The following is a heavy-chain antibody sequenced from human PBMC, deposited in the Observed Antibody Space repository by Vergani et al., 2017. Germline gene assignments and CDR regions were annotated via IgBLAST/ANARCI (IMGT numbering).Heavy chain of an antibody. CDR3: ARSWVRGVPFY. J-gene: IGHJ4*02. V-gene: IGHV4-39*01. D-gene: IGHD3-10*01. CDR2: ISDSGNT. CDR1: GDSISNNPYY. Sequence: QLQLQESGPGLVRPSETLSLTCTVSGDSISNNPYYWGWIRQPPGKGLEWIGSISDSGNTYYNPSLKSRVTISVDTSKNQFSVKLPSVTAADTAVYYCARSWVRGVPFYWGQGTLVTVSS.